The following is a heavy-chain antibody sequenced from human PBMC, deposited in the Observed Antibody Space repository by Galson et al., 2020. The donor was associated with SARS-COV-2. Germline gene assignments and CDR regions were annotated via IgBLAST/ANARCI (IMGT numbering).Heavy chain of an antibody. Sequence: GGSLRLSCAASGFTFSSYAMSWVRQAPGKGLEWVSAISGSGGSTYYANSVKGRFTISRDNSKNTLYLQMNSLRAEDTPVYYCAKDGARGDYVYFDYWGQGTLVTVSS. CDR2: ISGSGGST. J-gene: IGHJ4*02. CDR3: AKDGARGDYVYFDY. V-gene: IGHV3-23*01. D-gene: IGHD4-17*01. CDR1: GFTFSSYA.